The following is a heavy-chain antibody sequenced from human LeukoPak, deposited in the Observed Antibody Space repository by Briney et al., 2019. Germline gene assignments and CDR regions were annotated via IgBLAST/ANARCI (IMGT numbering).Heavy chain of an antibody. CDR3: AISSDGSCYQ. D-gene: IGHD2-15*01. CDR1: GFTFSSYS. J-gene: IGHJ4*02. Sequence: GGSLRLSCAASGFTFSSYSMNWVRQAPGKGLEWVSSISSSSNYIYYADSMKGRFTISRDNAKNSLYLQMNSLRAEDTAVYYCAISSDGSCYQWGQGTLVTVSS. CDR2: ISSSSNYI. V-gene: IGHV3-21*01.